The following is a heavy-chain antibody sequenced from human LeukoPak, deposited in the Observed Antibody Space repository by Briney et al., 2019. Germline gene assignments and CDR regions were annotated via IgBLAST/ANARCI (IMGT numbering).Heavy chain of an antibody. Sequence: GGSLRLSRAASGFTFSSYSMNWVRQSPGKGLAWDSSISSSSSYIYYADSVKGRFTISRDNAKNSLYLQMNSLRAEDTAVYYCAREDSGYDYYYYYYGMDVWGQGTTVTVSS. CDR1: GFTFSSYS. J-gene: IGHJ6*02. CDR2: ISSSSSYI. CDR3: AREDSGYDYYYYYYGMDV. D-gene: IGHD5-12*01. V-gene: IGHV3-21*01.